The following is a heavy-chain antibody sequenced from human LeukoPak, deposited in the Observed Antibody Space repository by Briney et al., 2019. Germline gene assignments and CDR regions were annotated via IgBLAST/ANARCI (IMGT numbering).Heavy chain of an antibody. CDR2: IYYSGST. CDR3: ARTLLGYYDSGGAIDY. V-gene: IGHV4-39*01. CDR1: GGSISSSSYY. D-gene: IGHD3-22*01. J-gene: IGHJ4*02. Sequence: SETLSLTCTVSGGSISSSSYYWGWIRQPPGKGLEWIGSIYYSGSTYYNPSLKSRVTISVDTFKNQFSLKLSSVTAADTAVYYCARTLLGYYDSGGAIDYWGQGTLVTVSS.